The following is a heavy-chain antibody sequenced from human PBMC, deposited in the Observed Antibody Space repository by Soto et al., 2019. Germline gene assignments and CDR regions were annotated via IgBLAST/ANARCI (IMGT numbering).Heavy chain of an antibody. CDR3: ARDVVPAAIYDYGMDV. J-gene: IGHJ6*02. V-gene: IGHV3-33*01. D-gene: IGHD2-2*01. Sequence: QVQLVESGGGVVQPGRSLRLSCAASGFTFSSYGMHWVRQAPGKGLEWVAVIWYDGSNKYYADSVKGRFTISRDNSKNTLYLQMNSLRAEDTAVYYCARDVVPAAIYDYGMDVWGHGTTVTVSS. CDR1: GFTFSSYG. CDR2: IWYDGSNK.